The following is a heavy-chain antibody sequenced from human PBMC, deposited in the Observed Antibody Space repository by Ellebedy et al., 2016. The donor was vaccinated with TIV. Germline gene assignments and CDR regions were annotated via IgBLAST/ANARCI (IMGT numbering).Heavy chain of an antibody. J-gene: IGHJ5*02. D-gene: IGHD6-19*01. CDR1: GFTFSSYA. Sequence: GESLKISXAASGFTFSSYAMHWVRQAPGKGLEWVAVISYDGSNKYYADSVKGRFTISRDNSKNTLYLQMNSLRAEDTAVYYCARDRQPYSSGCQGWFDPWGQGTLVTVSS. V-gene: IGHV3-30-3*01. CDR2: ISYDGSNK. CDR3: ARDRQPYSSGCQGWFDP.